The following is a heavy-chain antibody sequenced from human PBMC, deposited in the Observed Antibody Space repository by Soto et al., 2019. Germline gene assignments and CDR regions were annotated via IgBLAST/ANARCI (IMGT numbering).Heavy chain of an antibody. CDR1: GDSVSSNSAA. Sequence: SQTLSLTCVISGDSVSSNSAAWNWVRQSPSRGLEWLGRTYYRSKWYNDYAVSVKSRITINPDTSKNQFSLQLNSVTPEDTAVYFCARTLGSSAENWFDPWGQGTLVTVSS. CDR2: TYYRSKWYN. J-gene: IGHJ5*02. V-gene: IGHV6-1*01. CDR3: ARTLGSSAENWFDP. D-gene: IGHD6-6*01.